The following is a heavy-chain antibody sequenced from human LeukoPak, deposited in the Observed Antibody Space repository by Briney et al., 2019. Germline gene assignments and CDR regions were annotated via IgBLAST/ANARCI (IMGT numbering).Heavy chain of an antibody. CDR3: ASLAAAGTDFDY. D-gene: IGHD6-13*01. CDR1: GYTFTSYD. V-gene: IGHV1-8*01. CDR2: MNPNSGNT. J-gene: IGHJ4*02. Sequence: ASVKVSCKASGYTFTSYDINWVRQATGQGLEWMGWMNPNSGNTGYAQKFQGRVTMTRDTSISTAYMELSRLRSDDTAVYYCASLAAAGTDFDYWGQGTLVTVSS.